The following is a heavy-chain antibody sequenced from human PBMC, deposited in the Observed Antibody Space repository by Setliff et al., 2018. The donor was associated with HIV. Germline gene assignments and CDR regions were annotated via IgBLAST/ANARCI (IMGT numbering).Heavy chain of an antibody. V-gene: IGHV1-69*10. Sequence: SVKVSCKSSGYTFTDYFMHWVRQAPGQGLEWMGGIIPILGIANYAQKFQGRVTITTDESTSTAYMELSSLRSEDTAVYYCARVRCGSTDCHWGPGTLVTVSS. CDR3: ARVRCGSTDCH. J-gene: IGHJ4*02. CDR1: GYTFTDYF. D-gene: IGHD2-2*01. CDR2: IIPILGIA.